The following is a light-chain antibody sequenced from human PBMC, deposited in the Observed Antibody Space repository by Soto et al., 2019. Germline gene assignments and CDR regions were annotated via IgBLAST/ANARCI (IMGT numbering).Light chain of an antibody. CDR3: MQAVQTPRT. J-gene: IGKJ5*01. V-gene: IGKV2-28*01. CDR2: LGS. CDR1: QSLLHSNGYNY. Sequence: DLVVTQSPLSLPVTPGEPASISCRSSQSLLHSNGYNYLDWYLQKPGQSPQLLIYLGSNRASGVHDRFSGSGSGTDFTLKISRVEAEDVGVYYCMQAVQTPRTFGQGTRLEIK.